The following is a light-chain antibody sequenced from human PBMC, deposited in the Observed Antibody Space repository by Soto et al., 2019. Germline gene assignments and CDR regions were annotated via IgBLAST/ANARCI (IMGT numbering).Light chain of an antibody. Sequence: EIVMTQSPATLSVSPGERATLSCRASQSVSSNLAWYQQKPGQAPRLLIYGASTRATGIPARLSGSGSGTEFTLTISSLQYEDFAVYYCQQYNNWPFPSWTFGQGTKVEIK. CDR3: QQYNNWPFPSWT. J-gene: IGKJ1*01. CDR2: GAS. CDR1: QSVSSN. V-gene: IGKV3-15*01.